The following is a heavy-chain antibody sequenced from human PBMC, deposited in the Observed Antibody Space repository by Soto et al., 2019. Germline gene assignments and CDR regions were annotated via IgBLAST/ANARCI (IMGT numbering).Heavy chain of an antibody. V-gene: IGHV4-39*01. CDR3: ARRHSSSYYGMDV. CDR1: GGSISSNSYY. Sequence: QLQLQESGPGLVKPSETLSLTCTVSGGSISSNSYYWGWIRQPPGKGLEWIGSIYYSGSTYYNPSLKSRVTISVDTSKNQFSLKLSSVTAADTAVCYCARRHSSSYYGMDVWGQGTTVTVSS. J-gene: IGHJ6*02. CDR2: IYYSGST. D-gene: IGHD6-13*01.